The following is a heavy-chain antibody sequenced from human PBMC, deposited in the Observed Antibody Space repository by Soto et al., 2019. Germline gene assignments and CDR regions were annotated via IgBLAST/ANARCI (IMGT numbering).Heavy chain of an antibody. CDR3: ESTDDYGSGSYSAYFDY. CDR2: IIPIFGTA. Sequence: QVQLVQSGAEVKKPGSSVKVSCKASGGTFSSYAISWVRQAPRQGLECMGGIIPIFGTANYAQKFQGRVTITADESTSTGYMELSSLRSEDTAVYYCESTDDYGSGSYSAYFDYWGQGTLVTVSS. J-gene: IGHJ4*02. D-gene: IGHD3-10*01. CDR1: GGTFSSYA. V-gene: IGHV1-69*01.